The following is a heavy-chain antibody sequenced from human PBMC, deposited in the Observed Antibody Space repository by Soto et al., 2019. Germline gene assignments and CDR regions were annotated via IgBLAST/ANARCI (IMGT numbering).Heavy chain of an antibody. J-gene: IGHJ3*02. D-gene: IGHD7-27*01. CDR1: GGTLSTFS. V-gene: IGHV1-69*08. Sequence: QVQLVQSGAEVKKPGSSVKVACKASGGTLSTFSVSWVRQAPGQGLEWMGRFSPILGTAVYAQKFQGRVTITADKSTNTVDMDLSRLISEDTSVYYCATNRGFTGNWGDTYDIWGQGTMVAVSS. CDR2: FSPILGTA. CDR3: ATNRGFTGNWGDTYDI.